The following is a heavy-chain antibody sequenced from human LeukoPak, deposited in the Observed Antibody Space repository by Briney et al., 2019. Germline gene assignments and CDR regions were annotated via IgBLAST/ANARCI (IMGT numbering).Heavy chain of an antibody. CDR1: GYTFTDYY. V-gene: IGHV1-2*02. J-gene: IGHJ4*01. D-gene: IGHD1-26*01. CDR3: ARDLGATTGAPWYYFDN. Sequence: ASVKVSCKASGYTFTDYYFHWVRQVPGQGLGCMGWINPNTGGTNYPQEFQGRVTMTRDTAISTAYMELTSLRSDDTAVYYCARDLGATTGAPWYYFDNWGQGTLVTVPS. CDR2: INPNTGGT.